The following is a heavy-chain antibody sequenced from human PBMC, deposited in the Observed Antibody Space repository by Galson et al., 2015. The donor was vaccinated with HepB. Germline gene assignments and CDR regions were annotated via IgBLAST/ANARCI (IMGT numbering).Heavy chain of an antibody. CDR1: GFTFSSYA. CDR2: ISYNGSNK. Sequence: SLRLSCAASGFTFSSYAMHWVRQAPGKGLEWVAVISYNGSNKYYADSVKGRFTISRDNSKNTQYLQMKSLSAEDTAVYYCARGTLVGYGMDVWGQGTTVTVSS. V-gene: IGHV3-30*04. CDR3: ARGTLVGYGMDV. J-gene: IGHJ6*02. D-gene: IGHD1-26*01.